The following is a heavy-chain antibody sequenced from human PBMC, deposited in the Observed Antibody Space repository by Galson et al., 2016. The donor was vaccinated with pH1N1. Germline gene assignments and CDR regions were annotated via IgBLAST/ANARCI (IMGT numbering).Heavy chain of an antibody. Sequence: SLRLSCAASGFPFSHYYVGWIRQAPGKGLEWISYISGSDTTIYYADSVRGRFTISRDNAQNSLYLHMNSLRAEDTAVYYCARDHFGWAFDVWGQGTMVTVSP. V-gene: IGHV3-11*01. J-gene: IGHJ3*01. D-gene: IGHD3-10*01. CDR3: ARDHFGWAFDV. CDR1: GFPFSHYY. CDR2: ISGSDTTI.